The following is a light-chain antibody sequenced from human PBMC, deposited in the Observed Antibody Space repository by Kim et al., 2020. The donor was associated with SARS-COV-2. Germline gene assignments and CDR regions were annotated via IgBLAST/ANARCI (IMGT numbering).Light chain of an antibody. Sequence: DIQMTQSPSTLSASVGDRVTITCRASQNIDNWLAWYQKKPGKAPKLLIYKASRLHNGVPSRFSGSGSGTDFTLTISSLQPDDFAIYFCQQYETYWTFGLGTKVDIK. J-gene: IGKJ1*01. V-gene: IGKV1-5*03. CDR2: KAS. CDR3: QQYETYWT. CDR1: QNIDNW.